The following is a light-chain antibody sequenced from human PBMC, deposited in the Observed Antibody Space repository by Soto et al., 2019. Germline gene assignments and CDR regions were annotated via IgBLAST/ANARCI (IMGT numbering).Light chain of an antibody. CDR1: SSDVGGYNY. CDR3: SSYAGSNIDV. V-gene: IGLV2-8*01. CDR2: EVS. J-gene: IGLJ1*01. Sequence: QSALTQPPSASGSPGQSVTISCTGTSSDVGGYNYVSWYQQHPDKAPKLLISEVSERPSGVPDRFSGSKSGNTASLTVSGLQAEDDADYYCSSYAGSNIDVFGTGTKLTVL.